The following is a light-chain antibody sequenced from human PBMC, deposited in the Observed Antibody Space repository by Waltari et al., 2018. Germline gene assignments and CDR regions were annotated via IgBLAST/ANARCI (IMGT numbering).Light chain of an antibody. V-gene: IGKV3-15*01. CDR2: GAS. Sequence: EIVMTQSPATMSVSPGERATLSCRASQSVSSILAWYQQKPGQAPRLLIYGASTRATGIPARFSGSGSGTEFTLTISSLQSEDFAVYYCQQYNNWPPTYTFGQGTKLEIK. CDR3: QQYNNWPPTYT. J-gene: IGKJ2*01. CDR1: QSVSSI.